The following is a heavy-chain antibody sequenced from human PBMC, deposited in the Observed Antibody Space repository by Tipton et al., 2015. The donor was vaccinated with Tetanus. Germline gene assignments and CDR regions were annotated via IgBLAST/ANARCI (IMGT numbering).Heavy chain of an antibody. CDR1: GGSISSDGAY. V-gene: IGHV4-31*03. D-gene: IGHD3-10*01. CDR2: ISNSGST. J-gene: IGHJ6*02. Sequence: GLVKPSETLSLICTVSGGSISSDGAYWSWIRQHPGEGLEWIGYISNSGSTYYNPSLKSRVTISVDTSQKQISLKVNSVTAADTAVYYCARDRGVRGGYYYYHGMDVWGQGTTVTVSS. CDR3: ARDRGVRGGYYYYHGMDV.